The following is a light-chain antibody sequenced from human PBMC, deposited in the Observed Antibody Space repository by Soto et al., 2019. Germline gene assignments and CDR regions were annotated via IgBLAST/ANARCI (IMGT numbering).Light chain of an antibody. CDR2: VAS. CDR1: ESVSGRH. J-gene: IGKJ1*01. CDR3: QQYGHSPKT. V-gene: IGKV3-20*01. Sequence: EIVLTQSPGTLSLSPGERATLSCRASESVSGRHLAWYQQKPGQAPRLLISVASSRATGIADRFSGSGSGTDFTLTISSLEPEDFAVYYCQQYGHSPKTFGQGTRVEIK.